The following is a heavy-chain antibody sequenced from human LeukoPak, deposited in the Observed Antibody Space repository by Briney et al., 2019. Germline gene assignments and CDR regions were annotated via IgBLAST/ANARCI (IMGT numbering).Heavy chain of an antibody. V-gene: IGHV3-21*01. CDR2: ISSSSSYI. CDR3: ARGNYDISGYYRNSMYYFDY. J-gene: IGHJ4*02. CDR1: GFTFSSYS. Sequence: GGSLRLSCAASGFTFSSYSMNWVRQAPGKGLEWVSSISSSSSYIYYADSVKGRFTISRDNAKNSLYLQMNSLRAEDTAVYYCARGNYDISGYYRNSMYYFDYWGQGTLVTVSS. D-gene: IGHD3-22*01.